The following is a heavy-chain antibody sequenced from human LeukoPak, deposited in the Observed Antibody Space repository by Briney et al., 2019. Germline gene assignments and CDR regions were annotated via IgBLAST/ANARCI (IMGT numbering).Heavy chain of an antibody. D-gene: IGHD3-9*01. V-gene: IGHV1-8*01. CDR3: ARESVGGYLEWLSGDLDY. CDR1: GDTFTSYD. CDR2: MNPNSGNT. Sequence: ASVKVSCKASGDTFTSYDINWVRQATGQGLEWMGWMNPNSGNTGYAQKFQGRVTMTRNTSISTAYKELSSLRSEDTAVYYCARESVGGYLEWLSGDLDYWGQGTLVTVSS. J-gene: IGHJ4*02.